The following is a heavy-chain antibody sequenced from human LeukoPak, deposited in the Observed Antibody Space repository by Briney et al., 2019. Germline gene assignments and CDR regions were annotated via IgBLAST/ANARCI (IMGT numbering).Heavy chain of an antibody. CDR2: ISFDGSMK. Sequence: GSLRLSCAASGFTFTTYGMHWVRQAPGKGLEWVAFISFDGSMKFYADSVKGRFTISRDNSKNTLHLHMNSLRAEDTAVYYCAKDTLFIAAAGTVFDYWGQGTLVTVSS. J-gene: IGHJ4*02. D-gene: IGHD6-13*01. CDR3: AKDTLFIAAAGTVFDY. V-gene: IGHV3-30*18. CDR1: GFTFTTYG.